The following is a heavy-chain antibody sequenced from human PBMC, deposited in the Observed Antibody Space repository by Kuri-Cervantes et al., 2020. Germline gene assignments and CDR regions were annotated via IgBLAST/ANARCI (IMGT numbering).Heavy chain of an antibody. CDR3: AKYSSGSRSATDY. J-gene: IGHJ4*02. CDR2: ISGSGGST. D-gene: IGHD6-19*01. CDR1: EFIFRDYY. V-gene: IGHV3-23*01. Sequence: GGSLRLSCAASEFIFRDYYMTWIRQAPGKGLEWVSAISGSGGSTYYADSVKGRFTISRDNSKNTLYLQMNSLRAEDTAVYYCAKYSSGSRSATDYWGQGTLVTVSS.